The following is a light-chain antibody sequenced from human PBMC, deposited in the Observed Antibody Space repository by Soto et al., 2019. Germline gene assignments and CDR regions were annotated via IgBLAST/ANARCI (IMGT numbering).Light chain of an antibody. CDR1: QSVSSN. CDR2: GAS. CDR3: QQYNNWPLRT. Sequence: EIVMTQSPATLSVSPGERATLSCRASQSVSSNLAWYQQKPGQAPRLLIYGASTRATGIPARFSGSGSRTEFTLTISSLQSEDFAVYYGQQYNNWPLRTFGQGTKVEIK. V-gene: IGKV3-15*01. J-gene: IGKJ1*01.